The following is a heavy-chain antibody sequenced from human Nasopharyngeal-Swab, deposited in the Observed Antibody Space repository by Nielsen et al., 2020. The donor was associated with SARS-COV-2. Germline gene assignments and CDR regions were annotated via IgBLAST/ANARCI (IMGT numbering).Heavy chain of an antibody. J-gene: IGHJ6*02. CDR2: INPSGGGT. D-gene: IGHD3-3*01. CDR3: ARSYYDFWSGYLEYYYGMDV. V-gene: IGHV1-46*01. CDR1: GCTFTSHY. Sequence: GSVKVSCKASGCTFTSHYMHWVRQAPGQGLEWMGIINPSGGGTTYAQKFQGRVTMTRDTSTSTVYMELSSLRSEDTAVYYCARSYYDFWSGYLEYYYGMDVWGQGTTVTVSS.